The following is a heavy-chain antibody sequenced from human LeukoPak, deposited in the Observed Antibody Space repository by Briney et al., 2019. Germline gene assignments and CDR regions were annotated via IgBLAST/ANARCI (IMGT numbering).Heavy chain of an antibody. D-gene: IGHD4-17*01. CDR3: AKDLTVTEDWYFDL. Sequence: PGGSLRLSCAASGFTFSSYAMSWVRQAPGKGLEWVPAISGSGGSTYYADSVKGRFTISRDNSKNTLYLQMNSLRAEDTAVYYCAKDLTVTEDWYFDLWGRGTLVTVSS. CDR1: GFTFSSYA. CDR2: ISGSGGST. V-gene: IGHV3-23*01. J-gene: IGHJ2*01.